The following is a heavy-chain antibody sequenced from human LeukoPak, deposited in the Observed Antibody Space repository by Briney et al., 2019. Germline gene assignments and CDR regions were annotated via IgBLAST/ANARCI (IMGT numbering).Heavy chain of an antibody. Sequence: GGSLRLSCAASGFTFSSHWMHWVRQAPGKGLVWVSRINSDGSSTSYADSVKGRFTISRDNAKNTLYLQMNSLRAEDTAVYYCARDPRLYYDFWSGYQNYNWFDPWGQGTLVTVSS. CDR3: ARDPRLYYDFWSGYQNYNWFDP. D-gene: IGHD3-3*01. CDR2: INSDGSST. J-gene: IGHJ5*02. V-gene: IGHV3-74*01. CDR1: GFTFSSHW.